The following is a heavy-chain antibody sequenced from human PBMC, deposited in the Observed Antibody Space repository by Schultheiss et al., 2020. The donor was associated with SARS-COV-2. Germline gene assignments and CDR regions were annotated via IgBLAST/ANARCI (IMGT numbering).Heavy chain of an antibody. CDR1: GGSISSYY. Sequence: SETLSLTCTVSGGSISSYYWSWIRQPPGKGLEWIGYIDYSGRIFYNPSLKSRLTISVDTSKNQFSLKLTSLTAADTALYYCAGGGRGDYGPFDFWGQGTLVTVSS. CDR3: AGGGRGDYGPFDF. CDR2: IDYSGRI. V-gene: IGHV4-59*06. D-gene: IGHD4-17*01. J-gene: IGHJ4*02.